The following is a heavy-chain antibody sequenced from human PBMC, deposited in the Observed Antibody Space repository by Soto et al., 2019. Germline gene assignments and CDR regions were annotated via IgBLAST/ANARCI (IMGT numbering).Heavy chain of an antibody. V-gene: IGHV3-30*18. CDR1: GFTFSSYG. CDR3: AKGYYDSSGYYTY. J-gene: IGHJ4*02. D-gene: IGHD3-22*01. CDR2: ISYDGSNK. Sequence: QVQLVESGGGVVQPGRSLRLSCAASGFTFSSYGMHWVRQAPGKGLEWVAVISYDGSNKYYADSVKGRFTISRDNSKNTLYLQMNSLRAEDTAVYYCAKGYYDSSGYYTYWGQGTLVTVSS.